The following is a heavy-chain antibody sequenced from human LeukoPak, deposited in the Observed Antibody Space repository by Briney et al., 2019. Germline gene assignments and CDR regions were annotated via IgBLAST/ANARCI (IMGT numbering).Heavy chain of an antibody. Sequence: GGSLRLSCAASGFTFSSYAMSWVRQAPGKGLEWVSSISNSGSFTYFADSVKGRFTISRDNSKNTLFLQMNSLRADDTAVYYFARMLRGVINPCDHWGQGTLVTVSS. CDR2: ISNSGSFT. V-gene: IGHV3-23*01. D-gene: IGHD3-10*01. CDR1: GFTFSSYA. CDR3: ARMLRGVINPCDH. J-gene: IGHJ4*02.